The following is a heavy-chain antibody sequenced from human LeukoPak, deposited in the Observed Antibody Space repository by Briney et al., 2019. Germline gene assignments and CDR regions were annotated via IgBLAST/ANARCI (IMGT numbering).Heavy chain of an antibody. CDR1: GFIFSNYW. D-gene: IGHD3-22*01. CDR2: INSAETST. CDR3: ARFNGYYDSFDY. V-gene: IGHV3-74*01. J-gene: IGHJ4*02. Sequence: PGGSLRLSFSASGFIFSNYWMHWVRQAPGKGLVWVSRINSAETSTTYADSVRGRFTLSRDNAKNTLYLQMNSLRDEDTAVYYCARFNGYYDSFDYWGQGTLVTVSS.